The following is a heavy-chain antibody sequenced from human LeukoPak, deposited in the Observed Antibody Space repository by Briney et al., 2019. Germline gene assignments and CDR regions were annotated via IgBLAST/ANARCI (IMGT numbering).Heavy chain of an antibody. CDR2: IRYDGSNK. J-gene: IGHJ4*02. V-gene: IGHV3-30*02. CDR1: GFTFSSYG. Sequence: GGSLRLSCAASGFTFSSYGMHWVRQAPGKGLEWVAFIRYDGSNKYYADSVKGRFTISRDNAKNSLYLQMNSLRAEDTAVYYCARDFYGSGSGDYWGQGTLVTVSS. D-gene: IGHD3-10*01. CDR3: ARDFYGSGSGDY.